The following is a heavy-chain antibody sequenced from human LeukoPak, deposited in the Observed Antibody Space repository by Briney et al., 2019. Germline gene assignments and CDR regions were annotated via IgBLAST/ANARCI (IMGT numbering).Heavy chain of an antibody. CDR3: ARTGTSGTTVDY. Sequence: SETLSLTCTVSGGSISSTTYYWGWIRQAPGKGLEWIGSAYFSGSTYYNPSLKSRVTKSVDTSKNQISLKLSSVTAADTAVYYCARTGTSGTTVDYWGQGTLVTVSS. D-gene: IGHD1-1*01. J-gene: IGHJ4*02. CDR2: AYFSGST. V-gene: IGHV4-39*07. CDR1: GGSISSTTYY.